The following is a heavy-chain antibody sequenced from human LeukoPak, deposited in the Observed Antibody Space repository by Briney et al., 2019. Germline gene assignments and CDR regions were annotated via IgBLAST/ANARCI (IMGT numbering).Heavy chain of an antibody. CDR2: IDNGGSYT. Sequence: GGSLRLSCAASGFIFSSKWIHWVRQAPGKGLEWVSRIDNGGSYTSYADSVKGRCTISRDNAKNTLYPQMNSLRAEATAVYYCARDLPISDSSGYYLDYWGQGTVVTVSS. CDR1: GFIFSSKW. V-gene: IGHV3-74*01. J-gene: IGHJ4*02. CDR3: ARDLPISDSSGYYLDY. D-gene: IGHD3-22*01.